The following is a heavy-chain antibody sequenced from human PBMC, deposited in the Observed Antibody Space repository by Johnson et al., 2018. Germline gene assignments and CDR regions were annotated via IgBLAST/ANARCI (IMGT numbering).Heavy chain of an antibody. V-gene: IGHV3-48*02. Sequence: EVQLVESGGGLVQPGGSLRPSCAASGFTFSSYSMNWVRQAPGKGLEWVSYISSSSSTIYYADSVKGRFTIARDNAKNSLYLQMNSLRDEDTAVYYFAREGTVTTGGAFDIWGQGTMVTVSS. CDR3: AREGTVTTGGAFDI. J-gene: IGHJ3*02. D-gene: IGHD4-17*01. CDR1: GFTFSSYS. CDR2: ISSSSSTI.